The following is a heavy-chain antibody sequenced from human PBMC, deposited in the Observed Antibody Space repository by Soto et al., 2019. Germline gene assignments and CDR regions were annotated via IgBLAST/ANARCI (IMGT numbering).Heavy chain of an antibody. Sequence: PSETLTLTCAVYGVSFSGYDWSWIRQPPGKGLEWIGEINHSGSINYNPSLKSRVTISVDTSKNQFSLKLSSVTAADTAVYYCARLTRGLNCDFWSGYHGGRYYFDYWGQGHLVTVSS. CDR1: GVSFSGYD. J-gene: IGHJ4*02. V-gene: IGHV4-34*01. CDR3: ARLTRGLNCDFWSGYHGGRYYFDY. CDR2: INHSGSI. D-gene: IGHD3-3*01.